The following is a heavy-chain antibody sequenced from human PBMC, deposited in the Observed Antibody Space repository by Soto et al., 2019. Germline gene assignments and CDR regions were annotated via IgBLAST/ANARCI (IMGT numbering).Heavy chain of an antibody. CDR2: INHSGST. D-gene: IGHD3-10*01. CDR1: GGSFSGYY. V-gene: IGHV4-34*01. J-gene: IGHJ4*02. CDR3: ARGYYSDYGSGSYPCC. Sequence: ETLSLTCAVYGGSFSGYYWSWIRQPPGKGLEWIGEINHSGSTNYNPSLKSRVTISVDTSKNQFSLKLSSVTAADTAVYYCARGYYSDYGSGSYPCCWGQGTLVTVSS.